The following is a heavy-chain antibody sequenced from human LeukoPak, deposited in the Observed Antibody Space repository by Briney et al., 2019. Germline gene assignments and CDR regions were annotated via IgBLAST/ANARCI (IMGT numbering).Heavy chain of an antibody. CDR1: GGTFSSYA. CDR2: IIPILNIA. J-gene: IGHJ4*02. V-gene: IGHV1-69*04. Sequence: ASVKVSCKTSGGTFSSYAISWVRQAPGQGLEWMGRIIPILNIAKYAQKLQGRVTITADKSTNTAYMELSSLRSEDTAVYYCARDNYYGSGRNIDYWGQGTLVTVSS. D-gene: IGHD3-10*01. CDR3: ARDNYYGSGRNIDY.